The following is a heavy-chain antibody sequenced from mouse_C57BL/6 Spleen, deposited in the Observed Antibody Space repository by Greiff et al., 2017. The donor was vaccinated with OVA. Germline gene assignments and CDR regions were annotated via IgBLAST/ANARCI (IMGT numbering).Heavy chain of an antibody. V-gene: IGHV1-82*01. Sequence: VKLMESGPELVKPGASVKISCKASDYAFSSSWMNWVKQRPGKGLEWIGRIYPGDGDTNYNGKFKGKATLTADKSSSTAYMQLSSLTSEDSAVYFCARPGTNYAMDYWGQGTSVTVSS. J-gene: IGHJ4*01. D-gene: IGHD4-1*01. CDR1: DYAFSSSW. CDR3: ARPGTNYAMDY. CDR2: IYPGDGDT.